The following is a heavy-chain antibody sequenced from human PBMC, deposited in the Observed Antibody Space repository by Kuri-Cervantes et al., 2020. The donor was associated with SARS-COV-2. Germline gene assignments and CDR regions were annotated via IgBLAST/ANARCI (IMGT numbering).Heavy chain of an antibody. CDR2: INPNSGGT. D-gene: IGHD2-2*01. J-gene: IGHJ4*02. V-gene: IGHV1-2*02. Sequence: ASVKVSCKASGYPFTEYYIHWVRQAPGQGLEWMGWINPNSGGTNYAQKFQGRVTMTRDTSISTAYMELSRLRSDDTAVYYCARGGVVPAATVDYWGQGTLVTVSS. CDR1: GYPFTEYY. CDR3: ARGGVVPAATVDY.